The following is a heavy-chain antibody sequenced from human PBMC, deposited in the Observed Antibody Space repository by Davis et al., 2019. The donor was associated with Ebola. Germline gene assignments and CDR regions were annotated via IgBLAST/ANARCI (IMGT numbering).Heavy chain of an antibody. D-gene: IGHD3-16*01. V-gene: IGHV4-59*11. J-gene: IGHJ4*02. CDR2: IYDSGRT. CDR1: DGSISSHY. CDR3: VRFGRGAY. Sequence: PSETLSLTCSSPDGSISSHYWNWIRQPPGKGLEGVGIIYDSGRTNYNPSLKSRVTISADTSKNQFSLNLRSVTAADTAVYYCVRFGRGAYWGQGTLVTVSS.